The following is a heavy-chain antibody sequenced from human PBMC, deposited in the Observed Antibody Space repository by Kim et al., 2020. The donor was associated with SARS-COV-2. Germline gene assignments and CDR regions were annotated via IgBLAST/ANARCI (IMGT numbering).Heavy chain of an antibody. CDR1: GGSISSSNYY. Sequence: SETLSPTCTVSGGSISSSNYYWGWIRQPPGKGLEWIGYIYYSGNTYYNPSLKSRVTVSVDTSKNPFSLKLSSVTAADTAVSYCARTIAGRPEAFDIWGQGTMVTVSS. D-gene: IGHD6-6*01. CDR2: IYYSGNT. V-gene: IGHV4-39*01. CDR3: ARTIAGRPEAFDI. J-gene: IGHJ3*02.